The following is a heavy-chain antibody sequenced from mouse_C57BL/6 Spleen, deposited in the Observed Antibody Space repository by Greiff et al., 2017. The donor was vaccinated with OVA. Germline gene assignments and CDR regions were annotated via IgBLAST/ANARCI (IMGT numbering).Heavy chain of an antibody. CDR2: IYPSDSET. D-gene: IGHD1-1*01. CDR1: GYTFTSYW. CDR3: ARRDGSSFYWYFDV. Sequence: VQLQQPGAELVRPGSSVKLSCKASGYTFTSYWMDWVKQRPGQGLEWIGNIYPSDSETHYNQKFKDKATLTVDKSSSTAYMQLSSLTSEDSAVYYCARRDGSSFYWYFDVWGTGTTVTVSS. J-gene: IGHJ1*03. V-gene: IGHV1-61*01.